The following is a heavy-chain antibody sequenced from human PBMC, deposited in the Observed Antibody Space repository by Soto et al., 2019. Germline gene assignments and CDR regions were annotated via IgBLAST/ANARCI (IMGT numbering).Heavy chain of an antibody. D-gene: IGHD3-22*01. Sequence: GGSLRLSCIGSGFNFGNYAMSWVRQAPGKGPEWVGFIRSETYGGTPDYAASLRGRFTISRDDSKSIAYLEINSLQTDDTAVYYCTRYYYASSGYYVYWGQGTLVTVSS. CDR2: IRSETYGGTP. CDR3: TRYYYASSGYYVY. CDR1: GFNFGNYA. J-gene: IGHJ4*02. V-gene: IGHV3-49*04.